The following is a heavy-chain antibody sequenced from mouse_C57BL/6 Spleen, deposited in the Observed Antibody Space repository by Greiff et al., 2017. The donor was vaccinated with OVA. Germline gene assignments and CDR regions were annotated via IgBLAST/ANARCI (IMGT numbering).Heavy chain of an antibody. Sequence: EVKLVESGGGLVKPGGSLKLPGAASGFTFSSNAMSWFRKTPEKRRDGVATIRDGGSYTYNPDNVKGRFTISRDNAKNNLYLQMSHLKSEDTAMYYCARPLPNYAMDYWGQGTSVTVSS. CDR3: ARPLPNYAMDY. CDR2: IRDGGSYT. CDR1: GFTFSSNA. D-gene: IGHD2-10*01. J-gene: IGHJ4*01. V-gene: IGHV5-4*03.